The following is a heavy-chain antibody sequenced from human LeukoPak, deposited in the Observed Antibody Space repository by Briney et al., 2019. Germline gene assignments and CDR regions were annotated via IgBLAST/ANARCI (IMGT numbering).Heavy chain of an antibody. J-gene: IGHJ5*02. Sequence: SETLSLTCTVSGGSISSYYWSWIRQPPGKGLEWIGEINHSGSTNYNPSLKSRVTISVDTSKNQFSLKLSSVTAADTAVYYCARERYYAPLDPWGQGTLVTVSS. D-gene: IGHD3-16*01. CDR2: INHSGST. V-gene: IGHV4-34*01. CDR3: ARERYYAPLDP. CDR1: GGSISSYY.